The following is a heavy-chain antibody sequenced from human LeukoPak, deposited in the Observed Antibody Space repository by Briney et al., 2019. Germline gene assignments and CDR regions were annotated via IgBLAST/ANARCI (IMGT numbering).Heavy chain of an antibody. CDR1: GFTFSSYA. CDR3: ARRSWELVFDY. CDR2: ISSNGGST. J-gene: IGHJ4*02. Sequence: PGGSLRLSCAASGFTFSSYAMHWVRQAPGKGLEYVSAISSNGGSTYYANSVKGRFTISRDNSKNTLYLQMGSLRAEDMAVYYCARRSWELVFDYWGQGTLVTVSS. D-gene: IGHD1-26*01. V-gene: IGHV3-64*01.